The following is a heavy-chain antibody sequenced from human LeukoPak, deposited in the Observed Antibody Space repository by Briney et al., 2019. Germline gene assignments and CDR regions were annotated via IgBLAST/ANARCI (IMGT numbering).Heavy chain of an antibody. D-gene: IGHD2-15*01. Sequence: GGSLRLSCAASGFTFSDYYMSWIRQAPGKGLEWVSYISSSSSYTNYADSVKGRFTISRDNPKNSLYLQMNSLRAEDTALYYCASLGYCSGGSCYARRDYWGQGTLVTVSS. J-gene: IGHJ4*02. CDR3: ASLGYCSGGSCYARRDY. CDR1: GFTFSDYY. CDR2: ISSSSSYT. V-gene: IGHV3-11*03.